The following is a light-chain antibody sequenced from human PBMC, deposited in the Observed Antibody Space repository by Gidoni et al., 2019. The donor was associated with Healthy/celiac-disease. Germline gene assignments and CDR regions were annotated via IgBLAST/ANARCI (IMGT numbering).Light chain of an antibody. Sequence: QSVLTQPPSVSGAPGQRVSISCAGSSSNIGAGYDVHWSQQPPGTAPKLLSSGNINRPSGVPDRFSGSKSGTSASLAITGLQAEDEAAYYCQSYDNSLSGVVFGGGTKLTVL. CDR2: GNI. J-gene: IGLJ2*01. CDR1: SSNIGAGYD. V-gene: IGLV1-40*01. CDR3: QSYDNSLSGVV.